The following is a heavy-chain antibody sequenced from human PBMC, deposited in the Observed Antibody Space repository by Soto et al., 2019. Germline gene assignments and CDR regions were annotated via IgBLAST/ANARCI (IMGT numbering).Heavy chain of an antibody. CDR3: ASGLLWFGELSRDYYYGMDV. D-gene: IGHD3-10*01. CDR1: GGSISSSNW. V-gene: IGHV4-4*02. Sequence: SETLSLTCAVSGGSISSSNWWSWVRQPPGKGMEWIGEIYHSGSTNYNPSLKSRVTISVYKSKNQFSLKLSSVTAADTAVYYCASGLLWFGELSRDYYYGMDVWGQGTTVT. J-gene: IGHJ6*02. CDR2: IYHSGST.